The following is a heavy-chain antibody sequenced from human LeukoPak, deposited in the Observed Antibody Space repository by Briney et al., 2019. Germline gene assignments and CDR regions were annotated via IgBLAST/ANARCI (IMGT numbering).Heavy chain of an antibody. CDR3: ARARHGAFDI. J-gene: IGHJ3*02. D-gene: IGHD6-6*01. Sequence: SETLSLTCAVSGGSISCGGYSWSWIRQPPGKGLEWIGYIYHSGSTYYNPSLKSRVTISVDRSKNQFSLKLSSVTAADTAVYYCARARHGAFDIWGQGTMVTVSS. V-gene: IGHV4-30-2*01. CDR2: IYHSGST. CDR1: GGSISCGGYS.